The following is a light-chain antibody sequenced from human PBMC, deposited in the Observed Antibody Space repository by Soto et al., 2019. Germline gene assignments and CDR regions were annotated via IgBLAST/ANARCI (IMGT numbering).Light chain of an antibody. V-gene: IGKV3-20*01. CDR2: ATS. Sequence: EIVLTQSPGTLSLSPGERATLSCRASQSFSSSYLAWYQQKPGQAPRLLIYATSSRATGIPDRFSGSGSQTDFTLTISRLEPEDFAVYYCQQYGTSPRTFGQGTRLEIK. CDR1: QSFSSSY. CDR3: QQYGTSPRT. J-gene: IGKJ5*01.